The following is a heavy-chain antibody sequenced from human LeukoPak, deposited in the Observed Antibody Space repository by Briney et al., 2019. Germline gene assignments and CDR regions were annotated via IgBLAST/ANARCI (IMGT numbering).Heavy chain of an antibody. D-gene: IGHD1-14*01. CDR1: SGSLSGYY. V-gene: IGHV4-34*01. J-gene: IGHJ6*03. CDR3: ARASSEPVISGYMDV. Sequence: PSETLSLTCVVSSGSLSGYYWSWIRQPPGQGLEWIGEINRSGSTRYNPSLKSRVAILVDASKNQFSLKLTSPTAADTAIYYCARASSEPVISGYMDVWGRGTTVTVSS. CDR2: INRSGST.